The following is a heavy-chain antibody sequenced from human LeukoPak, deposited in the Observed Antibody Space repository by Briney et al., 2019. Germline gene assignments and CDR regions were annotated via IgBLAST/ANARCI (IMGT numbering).Heavy chain of an antibody. CDR3: AKDHVPYWGSHYGMDV. D-gene: IGHD7-27*01. CDR1: GFTFSYG. Sequence: GGSLRLSCAASGFTFSYGMHWVRQAPGKGLEWVAVISYDGSNKYYADSVKGRFTISRDNSKNTLYLQMNSLRAEDTAVYYCAKDHVPYWGSHYGMDVWGQGTTVTVSS. J-gene: IGHJ6*02. CDR2: ISYDGSNK. V-gene: IGHV3-30*18.